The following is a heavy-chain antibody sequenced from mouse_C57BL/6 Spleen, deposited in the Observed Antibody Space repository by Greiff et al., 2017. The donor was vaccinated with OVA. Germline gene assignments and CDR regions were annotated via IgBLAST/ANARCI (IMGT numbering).Heavy chain of an antibody. D-gene: IGHD2-2*01. J-gene: IGHJ1*03. CDR1: GSTFPISL. V-gene: IGHV1-74*01. Sequence: VQLQQPGAELVKPGASVKVSCKASGSTFPISLLPWVQPRPGQGLSWIGRIHPSDSDTNYNQKFKGKATLTVDKSSSTAYMQLSSLTSEDSAVYYCAVYGYDWYFDVWGTGTTVTVSS. CDR2: IHPSDSDT. CDR3: AVYGYDWYFDV.